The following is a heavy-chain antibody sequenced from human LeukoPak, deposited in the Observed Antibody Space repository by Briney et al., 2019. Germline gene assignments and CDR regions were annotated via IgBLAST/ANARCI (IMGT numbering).Heavy chain of an antibody. CDR2: VYHTGGI. CDR3: ARVFRLWGMEGDPWTFDV. D-gene: IGHD2-21*01. V-gene: IGHV4-4*02. J-gene: IGHJ3*01. CDR1: GASISSNNW. Sequence: SETLSLTCTVSGASISSNNWWGWVRQSPEKGLEWIGDVYHTGGIIFTPSLESRLSLSVDKSKNQFSLKLRSVTAADTAVYYCARVFRLWGMEGDPWTFDVWGPGTMVIVSS.